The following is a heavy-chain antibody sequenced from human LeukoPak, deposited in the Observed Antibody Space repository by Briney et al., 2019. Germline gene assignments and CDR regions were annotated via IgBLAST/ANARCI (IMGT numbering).Heavy chain of an antibody. D-gene: IGHD4-17*01. Sequence: PSETLSLTCAVSGGSISSGGYSWSWIRQPPGKGLERIGYIYHSGSTYYNPSLKSRVTISVDRSKNQFSLKLSSVTAADTAVYYCVRGARYGDYYYYGMDVWGQGTTVTVSS. CDR2: IYHSGST. CDR3: VRGARYGDYYYYGMDV. CDR1: GGSISSGGYS. J-gene: IGHJ6*02. V-gene: IGHV4-30-2*01.